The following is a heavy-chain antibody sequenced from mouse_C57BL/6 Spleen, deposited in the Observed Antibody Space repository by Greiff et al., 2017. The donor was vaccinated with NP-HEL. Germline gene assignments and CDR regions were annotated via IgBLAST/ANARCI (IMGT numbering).Heavy chain of an antibody. CDR3: ARSTTVVAPQG. Sequence: VQLQQSGPGLVQPSQSLSITCTVSGFSLTSYGVHWVRQSPGKGLEWLGVIWSGGSTDYNAAFISRLSISKDNSKSQVLFKRHRLQADDTAIYYSARSTTVVAPQGWGTGTTVTVAS. V-gene: IGHV2-2*01. CDR1: GFSLTSYG. D-gene: IGHD1-1*01. J-gene: IGHJ1*03. CDR2: IWSGGST.